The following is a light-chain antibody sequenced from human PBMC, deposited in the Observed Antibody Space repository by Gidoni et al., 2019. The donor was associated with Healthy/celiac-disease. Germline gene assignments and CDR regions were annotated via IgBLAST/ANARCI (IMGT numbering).Light chain of an antibody. CDR1: QSVSSSY. CDR2: GAS. V-gene: IGKV3-20*01. Sequence: EIVLTQSPGTLSLSPGERATLPCRARQSVSSSYLAWYQQKPGHAPRLLIYGASSRATGIPDRFSGSGSGTDFTLTISRLEPEDFAVYYCQQYGSTPLTFGGGTKVEIK. CDR3: QQYGSTPLT. J-gene: IGKJ4*01.